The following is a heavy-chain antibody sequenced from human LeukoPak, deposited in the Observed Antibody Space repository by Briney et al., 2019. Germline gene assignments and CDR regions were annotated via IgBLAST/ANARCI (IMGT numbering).Heavy chain of an antibody. Sequence: GGSLRLSCVASGFTFSSYAMSWVREAPGKGLEWVSGISASGGSTDYADSVKGRFTDSRDISKNTLYLQMSSLRAEDTAVYYCAKRAAGTKFFDYWGQGTLVTVSS. CDR3: AKRAAGTKFFDY. V-gene: IGHV3-23*01. D-gene: IGHD6-13*01. CDR2: ISASGGST. CDR1: GFTFSSYA. J-gene: IGHJ4*02.